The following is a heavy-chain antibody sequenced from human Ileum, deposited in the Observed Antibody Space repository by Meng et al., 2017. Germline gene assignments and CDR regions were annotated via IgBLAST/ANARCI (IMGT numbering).Heavy chain of an antibody. CDR1: GGSISSYY. CDR3: ARDLLGPYWYFDL. D-gene: IGHD2-8*02. J-gene: IGHJ2*01. V-gene: IGHV4-59*01. CDR2: IYNSGTT. Sequence: GSLRLSCTVPGGSISSYYWSWIRQPPGKGLEWTGLIYNSGTTNYNPSLKSRVTISVDTSKNQFSLKLSSVTAADTAVYYGARDLLGPYWYFDLWGRGTQVNVSS.